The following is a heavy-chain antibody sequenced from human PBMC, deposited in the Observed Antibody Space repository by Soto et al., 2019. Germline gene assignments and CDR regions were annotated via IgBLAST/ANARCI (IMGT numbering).Heavy chain of an antibody. Sequence: GGSLRLSCAASGFTFSSYAMHWVRQAPGRGLEWVAVISYDGSNKYYADSVKGRFTISRDNSKNTLYLQMNSLRAEDTAVYYCARASVGDYDFLSGYYTGPTPYDYWGQGTLVTGSS. CDR3: ARASVGDYDFLSGYYTGPTPYDY. V-gene: IGHV3-30-3*01. CDR2: ISYDGSNK. CDR1: GFTFSSYA. D-gene: IGHD3-3*01. J-gene: IGHJ4*02.